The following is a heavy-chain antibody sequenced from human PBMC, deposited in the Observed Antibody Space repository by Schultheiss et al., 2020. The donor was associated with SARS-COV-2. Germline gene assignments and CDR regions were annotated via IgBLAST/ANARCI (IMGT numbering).Heavy chain of an antibody. D-gene: IGHD6-13*01. J-gene: IGHJ4*02. CDR2: IYHSGST. CDR1: GGSFSGYY. V-gene: IGHV4-34*01. CDR3: ARETYSSSWYSDY. Sequence: SQTLSLTCAVYGGSFSGYYWSWIRQPPGKGLEWIGEIYHSGSTNYNPSLKSRVTISVDKSKNQFSLKLSSVTAADTAVYYCARETYSSSWYSDYWGQGTLVTVSS.